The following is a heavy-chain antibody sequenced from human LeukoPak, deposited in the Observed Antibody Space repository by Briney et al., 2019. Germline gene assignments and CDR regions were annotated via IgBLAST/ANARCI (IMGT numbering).Heavy chain of an antibody. J-gene: IGHJ3*02. CDR3: ARDQWWGTPLLGTDAFDI. Sequence: GGSLRLSCAASGSTFSDYWMSWVRQAPGKGLEWVANIKQDGSEKYYLDSVKGRFTISRDNAKNSLYLQMKSLRDEDTALYYCARDQWWGTPLLGTDAFDIWGQGTVVTVSS. CDR2: IKQDGSEK. D-gene: IGHD2-8*01. CDR1: GSTFSDYW. V-gene: IGHV3-7*01.